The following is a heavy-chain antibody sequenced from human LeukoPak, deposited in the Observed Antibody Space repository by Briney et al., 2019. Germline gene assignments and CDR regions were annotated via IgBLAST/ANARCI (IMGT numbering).Heavy chain of an antibody. D-gene: IGHD2-2*01. J-gene: IGHJ3*02. Sequence: ASVKVSCKASGYTFTSYYIHWVRQAPGQGLEWMGWINPNSGGTNYAQKFQGRVTMTRDTSISTAYMELSRLRSDDTAVYYCARVSDIVVVPAAATFQPRDWGSLTVDIWGQGTMVTVSS. V-gene: IGHV1-2*02. CDR2: INPNSGGT. CDR3: ARVSDIVVVPAAATFQPRDWGSLTVDI. CDR1: GYTFTSYY.